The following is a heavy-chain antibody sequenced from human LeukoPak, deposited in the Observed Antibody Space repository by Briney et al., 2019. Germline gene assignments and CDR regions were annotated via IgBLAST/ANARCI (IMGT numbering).Heavy chain of an antibody. CDR2: INPSGGST. J-gene: IGHJ4*02. CDR1: GYTFTSYY. V-gene: IGHV1-46*01. D-gene: IGHD3-22*01. Sequence: ASVKVSCKTSGYTFTSYYMHWVRQAPGQGLEWMGIINPSGGSTSYAQKFQGRVTMTRDTSTSTVYMELSSLRSEDTAVYYCARESRSGYSVYWGQGTLVTVSS. CDR3: ARESRSGYSVY.